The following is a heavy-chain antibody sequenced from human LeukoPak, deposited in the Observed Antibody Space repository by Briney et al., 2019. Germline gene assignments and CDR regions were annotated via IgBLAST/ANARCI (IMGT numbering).Heavy chain of an antibody. V-gene: IGHV4-38-2*01. Sequence: PSETLSLTCAVSGYSISSGYYWGWIRPPPGKGLEFIGSMYHSGSTYYNPSLKSRVTISVDTSKNQFSLKLSSVTAADTAVYYCARHGGSNHIQRTFDIWGQGTMVTVSS. CDR1: GYSISSGYY. J-gene: IGHJ3*02. CDR3: ARHGGSNHIQRTFDI. CDR2: MYHSGST. D-gene: IGHD1-26*01.